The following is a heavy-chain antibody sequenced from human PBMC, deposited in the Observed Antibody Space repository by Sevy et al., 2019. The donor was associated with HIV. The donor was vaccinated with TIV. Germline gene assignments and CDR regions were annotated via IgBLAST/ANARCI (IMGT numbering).Heavy chain of an antibody. CDR2: ISGSGGDT. CDR3: AKDAYYYDGSGYSMSQWYYGMDV. J-gene: IGHJ6*02. CDR1: GFTFSTYA. V-gene: IGHV3-23*01. Sequence: GGSLRLSCAASGFTFSTYAMSWVRQAPGKGLEWVSVISGSGGDTYYAESVKGRFTISRDNSKNTLYLQMNSLRAEDXXXXXCAKDAYYYDGSGYSMSQWYYGMDVWGQGTTVTVSS. D-gene: IGHD3-22*01.